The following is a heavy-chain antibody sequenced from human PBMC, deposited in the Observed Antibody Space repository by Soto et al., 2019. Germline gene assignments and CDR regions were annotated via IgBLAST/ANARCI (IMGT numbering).Heavy chain of an antibody. CDR2: IKSKTDGGTT. V-gene: IGHV3-15*01. Sequence: EVQLVESGGGLVKPGGSLRLSCAASGFTFSNAWMSWVLQAPGKGLEWVGRIKSKTDGGTTDYAAPVKGRFTISRDDSKNTLYLQMNSLKTEDTAVYYCTTDLEGAAAGTHHFDYWGQGTLVTVSS. CDR1: GFTFSNAW. J-gene: IGHJ4*02. CDR3: TTDLEGAAAGTHHFDY. D-gene: IGHD6-13*01.